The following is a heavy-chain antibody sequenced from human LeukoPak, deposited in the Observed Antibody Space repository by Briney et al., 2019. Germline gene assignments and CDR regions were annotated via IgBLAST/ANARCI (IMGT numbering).Heavy chain of an antibody. Sequence: PGGSLRLSCAASGFPFSNYAMIWVRQAPGKGLEWVSILHNDAETTYYADSVKGRFTMSRDNSKNTLYLEMNSLGAEGTAVYYCAKGRITMVRGVILGYGMDVWGKGTTVTVSS. CDR1: GFPFSNYA. J-gene: IGHJ6*04. CDR2: LHNDAETT. CDR3: AKGRITMVRGVILGYGMDV. V-gene: IGHV3-23*01. D-gene: IGHD3-10*01.